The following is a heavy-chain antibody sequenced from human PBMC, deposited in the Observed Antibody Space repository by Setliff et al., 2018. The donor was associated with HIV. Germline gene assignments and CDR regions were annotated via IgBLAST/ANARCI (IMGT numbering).Heavy chain of an antibody. D-gene: IGHD2-2*01. V-gene: IGHV1-69*10. Sequence: SVKVSCKTSGGTFRTSVISWVRQAPGQGLEWVGGILPFLGMGDFAQKFQGRVTLTADESTNTGYMELSGLRFEDTAVYYCARESACSSTSCPKVLDYWGQGTLVTVSS. CDR3: ARESACSSTSCPKVLDY. CDR1: GGTFRTSV. J-gene: IGHJ4*02. CDR2: ILPFLGMG.